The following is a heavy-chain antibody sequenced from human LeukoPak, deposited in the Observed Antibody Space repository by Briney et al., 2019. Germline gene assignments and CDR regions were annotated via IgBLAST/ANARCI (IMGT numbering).Heavy chain of an antibody. CDR2: IIPIFGTA. CDR1: GGTFSSYA. V-gene: IGHV1-69*01. D-gene: IGHD6-13*01. Sequence: SVTVSCTASGGTFSSYAISWVRQAPGQGLEWMGGIIPIFGTANYAQKFQGRVTITADESTSTAYMELSSLRSEDTAVYYCARVPPAAAGRGNWFDPWGQGTVVTVSS. J-gene: IGHJ5*02. CDR3: ARVPPAAAGRGNWFDP.